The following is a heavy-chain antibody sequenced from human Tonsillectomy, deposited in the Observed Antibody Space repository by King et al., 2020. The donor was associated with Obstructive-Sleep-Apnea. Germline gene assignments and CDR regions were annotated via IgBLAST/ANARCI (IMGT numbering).Heavy chain of an antibody. J-gene: IGHJ5*02. CDR3: ARLKVGMMWFAP. D-gene: IGHD1-26*01. CDR2: IYYSGST. Sequence: QLQESGPGLVKPSETLSLTCTVSGGSISSYYLSWIRQPPGKGLEWIGYIYYSGSTNYNPSLKSRVTISVDTSKNPFSLKLSSVTAADTAVYYCARLKVGMMWFAPWGQGTLVTVSS. CDR1: GGSISSYY. V-gene: IGHV4-59*08.